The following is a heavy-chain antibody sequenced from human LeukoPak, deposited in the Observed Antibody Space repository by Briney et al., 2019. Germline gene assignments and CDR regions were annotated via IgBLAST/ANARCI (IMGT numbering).Heavy chain of an antibody. CDR2: IDYDSSHV. CDR3: ARDPLRYLRVGHYDY. D-gene: IGHD3-9*01. Sequence: GGSLRLSCAASGFTFSNSAMNWVRQVPGKGLEWVSSIDYDSSHVYYAASVRGRFTISRDNARNSVYLQMSSLRVEDTAVYYCARDPLRYLRVGHYDYWGQGTLVAVSS. J-gene: IGHJ4*02. CDR1: GFTFSNSA. V-gene: IGHV3-21*01.